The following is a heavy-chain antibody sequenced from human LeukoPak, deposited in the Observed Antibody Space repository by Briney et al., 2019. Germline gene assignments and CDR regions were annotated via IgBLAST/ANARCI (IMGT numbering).Heavy chain of an antibody. CDR1: GYTFTGYY. J-gene: IGHJ4*02. V-gene: IGHV1-2*02. Sequence: ASVKVSCKASGYTFTGYYMHWVRQAPGQGLEWMGGINPNSGGTNYAQKFQGRVTMTRDTSISTADMELSRLRSDATAVYYCARDQRIAVARTINYWGQGNLVTVSS. D-gene: IGHD6-19*01. CDR2: INPNSGGT. CDR3: ARDQRIAVARTINY.